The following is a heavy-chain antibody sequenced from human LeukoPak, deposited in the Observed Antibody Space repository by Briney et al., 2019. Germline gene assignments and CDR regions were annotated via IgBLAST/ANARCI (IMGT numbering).Heavy chain of an antibody. CDR2: ILHSGYT. V-gene: IGHV4-39*01. J-gene: IGHJ6*03. CDR1: GGSLGRSNTY. CDR3: ARHRGGGGYHYMDV. D-gene: IGHD2-21*01. Sequence: SDALSLTCTVSGGSLGRSNTYWGWIRQTPGKGLEWLGTILHSGYTYNNPSLKSRVTMSVDSSKNQFSLSLSSVTAADTAVYFCARHRGGGGYHYMDVWGKGTTVIVSS.